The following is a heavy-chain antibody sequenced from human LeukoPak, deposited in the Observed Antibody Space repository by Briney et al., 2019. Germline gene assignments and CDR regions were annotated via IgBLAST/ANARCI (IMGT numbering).Heavy chain of an antibody. CDR2: IESNSDGGTT. J-gene: IGHJ4*02. Sequence: PGGSLRLSCAASGFTFSDAWMSWVRQAPGKGLEWVGRIESNSDGGTTDYAAPVKGRFTISRDDSKHTVYLQMDSLKIEDTAVYYCSTLLHWGQGALVTVSS. CDR1: GFTFSDAW. CDR3: STLLH. V-gene: IGHV3-15*04.